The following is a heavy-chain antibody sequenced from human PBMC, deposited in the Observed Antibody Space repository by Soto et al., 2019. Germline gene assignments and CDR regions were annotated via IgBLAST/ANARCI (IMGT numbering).Heavy chain of an antibody. CDR2: IYYSGST. V-gene: IGHV4-31*03. J-gene: IGHJ5*02. CDR1: GGSISSGGYY. CDR3: ARGAAATNWFDP. Sequence: QVQLQESGPGLVKPSQTLSLTCTVSGGSISSGGYYWSWIRQHPGKCLEWIGYIYYSGSTYYNPSLKRRVTISVDTSKNQFSLKLSSVTAADTAVYYCARGAAATNWFDPWCQGTLVTVSS. D-gene: IGHD2-2*01.